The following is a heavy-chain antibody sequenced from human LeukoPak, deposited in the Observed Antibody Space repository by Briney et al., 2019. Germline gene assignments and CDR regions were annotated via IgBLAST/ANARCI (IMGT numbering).Heavy chain of an antibody. CDR3: ASPEEDYYDSSGYYYS. V-gene: IGHV1-69*05. J-gene: IGHJ4*02. D-gene: IGHD3-22*01. CDR1: GGTFSSYA. Sequence: AASVKVSCKASGGTFSSYAISWVRQAPGQGLEWMGGIIPIFGTANYAQKFQGRVTITTDESTSTAYMELSSLRSEDTAVCYCASPEEDYYDSSGYYYSWGQGTLVTVSS. CDR2: IIPIFGTA.